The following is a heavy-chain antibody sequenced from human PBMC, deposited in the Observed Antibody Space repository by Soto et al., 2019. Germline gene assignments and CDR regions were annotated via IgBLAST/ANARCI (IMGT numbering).Heavy chain of an antibody. D-gene: IGHD2-2*01. CDR2: ISAYNGNT. J-gene: IGHJ5*02. CDR3: AREVYCSSTSCYALDP. Sequence: QVQLVQSGAEVKKPGASVKVSCKASGYTFTSYGISWVRQAAGQGLEWMGWISAYNGNTNYAQKLQGRVTMTTDTSTSTGYMELRSLRSDDTAVYYCAREVYCSSTSCYALDPWGQGTLVTVSS. V-gene: IGHV1-18*01. CDR1: GYTFTSYG.